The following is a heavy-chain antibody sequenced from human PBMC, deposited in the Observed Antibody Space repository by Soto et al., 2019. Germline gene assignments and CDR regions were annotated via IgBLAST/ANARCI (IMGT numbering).Heavy chain of an antibody. D-gene: IGHD1-26*01. Sequence: GGSLRLSCAASGFTFSSYAMSWVRQAPGKGLEWVAVISYDGSNKYYADSVKGRFTISRDNSKNTLYLQMNSLRAEDTAVYYCASHIVGATLRGYFQHWGQGTLVTVSS. V-gene: IGHV3-30-3*01. CDR2: ISYDGSNK. J-gene: IGHJ1*01. CDR3: ASHIVGATLRGYFQH. CDR1: GFTFSSYA.